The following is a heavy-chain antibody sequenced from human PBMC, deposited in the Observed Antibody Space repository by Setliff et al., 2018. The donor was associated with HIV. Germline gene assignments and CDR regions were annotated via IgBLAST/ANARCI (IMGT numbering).Heavy chain of an antibody. CDR3: TNKPESFNSFEV. J-gene: IGHJ3*01. CDR2: ISWNSGSI. V-gene: IGHV3-9*01. CDR1: GFTFDDYA. Sequence: GGSLRLSCAASGFTFDDYAMHWVRQAPGKGLEWVSGISWNSGSIGYADSVKGRFTISRDNAKNSLYLQMNSLRAEDTAFYYCTNKPESFNSFEVWGQGTVVTVSS.